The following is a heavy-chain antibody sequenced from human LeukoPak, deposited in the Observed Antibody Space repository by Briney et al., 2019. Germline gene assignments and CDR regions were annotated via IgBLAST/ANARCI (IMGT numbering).Heavy chain of an antibody. V-gene: IGHV3-23*01. Sequence: GGSLRLSCAASGFTLSSYAMNWVRQAPGKGLEWVSSISGSGGSTYYADAVKGRFTISRDNSKNTLYLQMNGLRAEDTAVYYCAEDVVVIVATKPGIWGQGTLVTVSS. CDR3: AEDVVVIVATKPGI. J-gene: IGHJ4*02. CDR1: GFTLSSYA. CDR2: ISGSGGST. D-gene: IGHD2/OR15-2a*01.